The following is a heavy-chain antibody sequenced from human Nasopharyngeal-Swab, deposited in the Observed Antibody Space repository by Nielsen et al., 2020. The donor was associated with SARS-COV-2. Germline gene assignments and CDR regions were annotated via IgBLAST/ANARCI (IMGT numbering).Heavy chain of an antibody. J-gene: IGHJ4*02. D-gene: IGHD1-26*01. CDR1: GDSVSSNSAA. CDR3: ARGSGTYSDYFDY. V-gene: IGHV6-1*01. CDR2: TYFRSKWLN. Sequence: SETLSLTCAISGDSVSSNSAAWTWITQSPSRGLAWLGRTYFRSKWLNDYAVSVKSRITINQDTSRNQFSLQLNSVTPEDTAIYYCARGSGTYSDYFDYWGQGTLVSVSS.